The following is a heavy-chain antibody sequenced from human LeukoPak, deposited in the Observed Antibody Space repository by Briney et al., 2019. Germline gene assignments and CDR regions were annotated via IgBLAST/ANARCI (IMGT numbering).Heavy chain of an antibody. CDR2: INPSGSST. V-gene: IGHV1-46*01. D-gene: IGHD2-15*01. Sequence: GASVKVSCKASGYSFTSHYMHWVRQAPGQGLEWMGLINPSGSSTLYAQKFQGRVTMTRDMSISTAYMELSRLTSDDTAVYYCARDRVVRNGYYYSYYMDVWGKGTTVTVSS. CDR1: GYSFTSHY. CDR3: ARDRVVRNGYYYSYYMDV. J-gene: IGHJ6*03.